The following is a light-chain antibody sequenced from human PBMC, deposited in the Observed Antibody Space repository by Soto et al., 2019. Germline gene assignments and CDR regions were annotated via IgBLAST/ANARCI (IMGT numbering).Light chain of an antibody. CDR1: QSLSSSQ. CDR3: QQRSDWLT. Sequence: EIVLTQSPGTLSLSPGERATLSCRASQSLSSSQLAWYQQKPGQAPRLLIHDASSRATGISDRFTGSGSGTDFTLTITTLEPEDFAVYYCQQRSDWLTFGGGTKVEIK. V-gene: IGKV3D-20*02. J-gene: IGKJ4*01. CDR2: DAS.